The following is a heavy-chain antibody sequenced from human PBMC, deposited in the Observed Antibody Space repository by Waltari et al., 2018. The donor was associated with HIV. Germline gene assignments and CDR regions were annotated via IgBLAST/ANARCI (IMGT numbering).Heavy chain of an antibody. D-gene: IGHD3-10*01. CDR1: GGSIRSSSYY. CDR3: ARFHYYGSGSYYYYFDY. J-gene: IGHJ4*02. CDR2: IYYSGST. V-gene: IGHV4-39*01. Sequence: QLQLQESGPGLVKPSETLSLTCTVSGGSIRSSSYYWGWIRQPPGKGLEWIGNIYYSGSTYYNPSLKSRVTISVDTTKNQFSLKLSSVTAADTAVYYCARFHYYGSGSYYYYFDYWGQGTLVTVSS.